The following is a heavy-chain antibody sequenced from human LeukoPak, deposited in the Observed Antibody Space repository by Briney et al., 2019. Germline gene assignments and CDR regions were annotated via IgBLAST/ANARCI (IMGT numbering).Heavy chain of an antibody. CDR3: TKVGTGTVDY. J-gene: IGHJ4*02. CDR1: GDSISGYY. V-gene: IGHV4-59*01. CDR2: IYYTGTT. Sequence: SETLSLTCTVSGDSISGYYWGWIRQPPGKGLEWIGYIYYTGTTNYNPSLKSRVTISVDTSKNQFSLKLRPVTAADTAVYYCTKVGTGTVDYWGQGTLVTVSS. D-gene: IGHD1-1*01.